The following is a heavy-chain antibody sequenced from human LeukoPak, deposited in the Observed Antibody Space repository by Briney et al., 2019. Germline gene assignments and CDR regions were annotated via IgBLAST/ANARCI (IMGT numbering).Heavy chain of an antibody. D-gene: IGHD5-24*01. CDR2: IYHSGST. CDR3: ARGRRDGYQDY. J-gene: IGHJ4*02. V-gene: IGHV4-30-2*01. CDR1: GGSFSGYS. Sequence: SETLSLTCAVYGGSFSGYSWSWIRQPPGKGLEWIGCIYHSGSTYYNPSLKSRVTISVDRSKNQFSLKLSSVTAADTAVYYCARGRRDGYQDYWGQGTLVTVSS.